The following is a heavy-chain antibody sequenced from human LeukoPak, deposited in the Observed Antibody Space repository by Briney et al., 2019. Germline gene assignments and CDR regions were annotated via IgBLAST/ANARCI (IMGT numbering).Heavy chain of an antibody. Sequence: TLSLTCSVSGVSISNYYWTWIRQSSGKGLEWIGYGYYSGDTNYNPSLKSRVTISVDKSRNQFSLRLTSLTTADTAVYYCVAYSRLPGTYHLLYWGRGTLVTVSS. CDR2: GYYSGDT. J-gene: IGHJ2*01. CDR1: GVSISNYY. D-gene: IGHD1-7*01. V-gene: IGHV4-59*03. CDR3: VAYSRLPGTYHLLY.